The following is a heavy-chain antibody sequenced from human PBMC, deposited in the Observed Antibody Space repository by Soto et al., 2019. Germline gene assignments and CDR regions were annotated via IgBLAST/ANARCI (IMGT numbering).Heavy chain of an antibody. V-gene: IGHV1-8*01. Sequence: QVQLVQSGAEVKKPGASVKVSCKASGYTFTSYDINWVRQATGQGLEWMGWMNPNSGNTGYAQKFQGRVTMTRNTSIITASMELSSLRSEATAVYYCARPRSGSYYYGMDVWGQGTAVTASS. CDR3: ARPRSGSYYYGMDV. D-gene: IGHD3-3*01. CDR1: GYTFTSYD. J-gene: IGHJ6*02. CDR2: MNPNSGNT.